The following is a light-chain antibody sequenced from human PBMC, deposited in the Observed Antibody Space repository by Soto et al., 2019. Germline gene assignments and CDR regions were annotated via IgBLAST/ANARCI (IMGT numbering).Light chain of an antibody. CDR1: QSVSIN. CDR2: CES. Sequence: VMTQSPATLSVSPWERATLSCRASQSVSINLALYHQKPGQAPRLLIYCESTSATGIPASFSGSGSGPEFTLTSSSLQSEDFAVYSCQQYNNWPQTFGQGTKVESK. J-gene: IGKJ1*01. V-gene: IGKV3-15*01. CDR3: QQYNNWPQT.